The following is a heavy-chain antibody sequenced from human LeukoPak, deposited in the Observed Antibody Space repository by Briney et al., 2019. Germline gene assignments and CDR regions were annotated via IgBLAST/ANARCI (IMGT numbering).Heavy chain of an antibody. J-gene: IGHJ5*02. CDR2: IYTSGST. Sequence: SETQSLTCTFSGGSLSSGSYYWRWLRQPAGKGLEWIGRIYTSGSTNYNSSLKSRVTISLDTSKNQFSLKLSSVTAADTAVYYCAREETYYDILTGYYSWLPDPWGQGTLVTVSS. CDR3: AREETYYDILTGYYSWLPDP. D-gene: IGHD3-9*01. CDR1: GGSLSSGSYY. V-gene: IGHV4-61*02.